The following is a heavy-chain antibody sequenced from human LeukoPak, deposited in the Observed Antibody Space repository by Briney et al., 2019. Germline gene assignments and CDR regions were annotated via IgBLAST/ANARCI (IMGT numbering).Heavy chain of an antibody. Sequence: ASVKVSCKASGYTFTSNYIHWVRQDPGQGLEWMGMIYPRDGSTSYAQKFQGRVTVTRDTSTSTVHMELSGLRSEDTAVYYCARDQEGFDYWGQGTLVTVSS. CDR2: IYPRDGST. V-gene: IGHV1-46*01. CDR3: ARDQEGFDY. J-gene: IGHJ4*02. CDR1: GYTFTSNY.